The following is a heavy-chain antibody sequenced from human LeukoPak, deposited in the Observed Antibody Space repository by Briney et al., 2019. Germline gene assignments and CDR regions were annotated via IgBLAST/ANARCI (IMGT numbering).Heavy chain of an antibody. V-gene: IGHV4-34*01. CDR2: INHSGST. Sequence: SETLSLTCAVYGGSFSGYYWSWIRQPPGKGLEWIGEINHSGSTNYNPSLKSRVTISVDTSKNQFSLKLSSVTAADTAVYYCARSPSWSGSLDYWGQGTLVTVSS. CDR3: ARSPSWSGSLDY. J-gene: IGHJ4*02. CDR1: GGSFSGYY. D-gene: IGHD1-26*01.